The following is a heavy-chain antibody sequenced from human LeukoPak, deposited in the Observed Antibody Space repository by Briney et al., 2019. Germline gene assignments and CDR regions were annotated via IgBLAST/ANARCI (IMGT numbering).Heavy chain of an antibody. J-gene: IGHJ6*02. CDR2: ISYDGSNK. CDR3: AKDVKYCSSTSCSKYYYYYYGMDV. CDR1: GFTFSSYA. V-gene: IGHV3-30*18. Sequence: PGGSLRLSWAASGFTFSSYAMSWVRQAPGRGLEWVAVISYDGSNKYYADSVKGRFTISRDNSKNTLYLQMNSLRAEDTAVYYCAKDVKYCSSTSCSKYYYYYYGMDVWGQGTTVTVSS. D-gene: IGHD2-2*01.